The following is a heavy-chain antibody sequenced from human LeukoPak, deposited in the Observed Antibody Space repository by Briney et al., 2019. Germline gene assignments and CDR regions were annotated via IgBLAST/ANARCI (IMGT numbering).Heavy chain of an antibody. CDR2: ISAYNGNT. Sequence: ASVKVSCKAFGYTFTGYYMHWVRQAPGQGLEWMGWISAYNGNTNYAQKLQGRVTMTTDTSTSTAYMELRSLRSDDTAVYYCARGYSSGWQTPFDYWGQGTLVTVSS. J-gene: IGHJ4*02. V-gene: IGHV1-18*04. CDR3: ARGYSSGWQTPFDY. CDR1: GYTFTGYY. D-gene: IGHD6-19*01.